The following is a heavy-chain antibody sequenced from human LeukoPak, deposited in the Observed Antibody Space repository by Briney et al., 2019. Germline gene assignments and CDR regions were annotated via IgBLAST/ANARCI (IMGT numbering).Heavy chain of an antibody. Sequence: QSGGSLRLSCAVSGFTFDDYAMHWVRQVPGKGLEWVSGISWNSDTIGLADSVKGRFTISRDNAKNSLYLQMNRLRAEDTALYYCATNGGGDSGYGNFDYWGQGTLVTVSS. CDR2: ISWNSDTI. CDR3: ATNGGGDSGYGNFDY. V-gene: IGHV3-9*01. J-gene: IGHJ4*02. CDR1: GFTFDDYA. D-gene: IGHD5-12*01.